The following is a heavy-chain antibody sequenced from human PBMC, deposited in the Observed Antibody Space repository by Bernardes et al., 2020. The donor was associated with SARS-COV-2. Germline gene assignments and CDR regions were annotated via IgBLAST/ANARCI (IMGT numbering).Heavy chain of an antibody. CDR1: GGSISSYY. Sequence: SETLSLTCTVSGGSISSYYWSWIRQPPGKGLEWLGYIYYSGSTNYNPSLKSRVTISVDTSKNQFSLKLSSVTAADTAVYYCARLSLSYYDVLTGPIGGFDPWGQGTLVTVSS. J-gene: IGHJ5*02. CDR2: IYYSGST. CDR3: ARLSLSYYDVLTGPIGGFDP. D-gene: IGHD3-9*01. V-gene: IGHV4-59*08.